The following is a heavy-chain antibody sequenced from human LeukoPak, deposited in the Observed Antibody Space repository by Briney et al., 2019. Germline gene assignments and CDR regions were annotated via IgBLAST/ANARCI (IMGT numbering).Heavy chain of an antibody. CDR3: ARDSSGYYYDRYSYYGMDV. J-gene: IGHJ6*02. CDR1: GGTFSSYA. V-gene: IGHV1-69*13. Sequence: SVKVSCTASGGTFSSYAISWVRQAPGQGLEWMGGIIPIFGTANYAQKFQGRVTITADGSTSTAYMELSSLRSEDTAVYYCARDSSGYYYDRYSYYGMDVWGQGTTVTVSS. CDR2: IIPIFGTA. D-gene: IGHD3-22*01.